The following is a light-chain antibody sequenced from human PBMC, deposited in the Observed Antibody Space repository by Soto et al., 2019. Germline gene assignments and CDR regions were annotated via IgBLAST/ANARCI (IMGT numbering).Light chain of an antibody. V-gene: IGLV4-69*01. CDR3: QTWGTGIQVV. CDR2: FNSDGSH. J-gene: IGLJ2*01. CDR1: SGHSSYA. Sequence: VLTQSPSASASLGASVRLTCTLSSGHSSYAIAWHQQQPEKGPRYLMKFNSDGSHSKGDGIPDRFSGSSSGAERYLTISSLQSEDEADYYCQTWGTGIQVVFGGGTKLTVL.